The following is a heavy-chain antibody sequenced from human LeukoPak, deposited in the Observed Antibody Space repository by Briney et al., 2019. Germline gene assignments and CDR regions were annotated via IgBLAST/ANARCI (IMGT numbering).Heavy chain of an antibody. J-gene: IGHJ4*02. CDR1: GFTFSSYS. V-gene: IGHV3-21*01. D-gene: IGHD7-27*01. CDR3: ASSTGDEEGY. Sequence: KPRGSLRLSCAASGFTFSSYSMNWVRQAPGKGLESVSSISSSSSYIYYADSVKGRFTISRDNAKNSLYLQMNRLRAEDTAVYYCASSTGDEEGYWGQGTLVTVSS. CDR2: ISSSSSYI.